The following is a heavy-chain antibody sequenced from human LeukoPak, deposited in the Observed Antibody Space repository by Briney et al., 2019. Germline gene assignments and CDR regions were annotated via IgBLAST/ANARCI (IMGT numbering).Heavy chain of an antibody. D-gene: IGHD1-7*01. CDR3: ATDAAGTTGYFDY. J-gene: IGHJ4*02. Sequence: PGGSLRLSCAASGFTFSSYEMNWVRQAPGKGLEWVSYISSSGNTIYYADSVKGRFTISRDNAKNSLYLQMNSLRAEDTAVYYCATDAAGTTGYFDYWGLGTLATVSS. CDR2: ISSSGNTI. CDR1: GFTFSSYE. V-gene: IGHV3-48*03.